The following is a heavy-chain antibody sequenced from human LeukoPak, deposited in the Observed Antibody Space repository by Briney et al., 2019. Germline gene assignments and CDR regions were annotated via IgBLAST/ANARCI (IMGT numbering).Heavy chain of an antibody. CDR1: GFTFSTYG. CDR3: ARGVVESSSWYFPHYYYYYMDV. J-gene: IGHJ6*03. D-gene: IGHD6-13*01. V-gene: IGHV3-7*04. Sequence: GGSLRLSCAASGFTFSTYGMHWVRQAPGKGLEWVANIKQDGSEKYYVDSVKGRFTISRDNAKNSLYLQMNSLRAEDTAVYYCARGVVESSSWYFPHYYYYYMDVWGKGTTVTVSS. CDR2: IKQDGSEK.